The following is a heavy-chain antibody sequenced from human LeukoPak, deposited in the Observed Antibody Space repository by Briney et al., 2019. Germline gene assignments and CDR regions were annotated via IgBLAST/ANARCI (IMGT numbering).Heavy chain of an antibody. V-gene: IGHV4-61*02. J-gene: IGHJ4*02. CDR1: GGSISSRSYY. CDR3: ARDLSSSSWYYFDY. D-gene: IGHD6-13*01. CDR2: IYTSGST. Sequence: SETLSLTCTVSGGSISSRSYYWGWIRQPAGKGLEWIGRIYTSGSTNYNPSLKSRVTISVDASKNRFSLKLSSVTAADTAVYYCARDLSSSSWYYFDYWGQGTLVTVSS.